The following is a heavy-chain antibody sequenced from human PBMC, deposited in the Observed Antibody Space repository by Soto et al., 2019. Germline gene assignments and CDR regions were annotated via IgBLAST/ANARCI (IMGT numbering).Heavy chain of an antibody. J-gene: IGHJ4*02. CDR2: INRDSTVI. Sequence: EEQLVESGGGLVRAGGSLRLSCAACGFSFSTHYMNWVRQTPGKGLEWVSSINRDSTVIKYADSVKGRFTISRDNARNSLSLQMNNLRAEDTAVYYCLNGDYYVGPGTLVTVSS. CDR1: GFSFSTHY. D-gene: IGHD3-16*01. CDR3: LNGDYY. V-gene: IGHV3-48*01.